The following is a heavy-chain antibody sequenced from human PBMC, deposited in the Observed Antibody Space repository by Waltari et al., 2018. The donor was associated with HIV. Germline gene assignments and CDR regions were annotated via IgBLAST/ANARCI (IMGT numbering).Heavy chain of an antibody. CDR1: GFTFRTAW. D-gene: IGHD3-10*01. J-gene: IGHJ4*02. Sequence: EVQLVESGGGLVKPGGSLRLSCAASGFTFRTAWLSWVRQAPGKGLEWVGRIKSKTDGGTTDYAATVKGRFTISRDDSKNTLYLQMNSLKTEDTAVYYCTTITMVRGLTDYWGQGTLVTVSS. V-gene: IGHV3-15*01. CDR3: TTITMVRGLTDY. CDR2: IKSKTDGGTT.